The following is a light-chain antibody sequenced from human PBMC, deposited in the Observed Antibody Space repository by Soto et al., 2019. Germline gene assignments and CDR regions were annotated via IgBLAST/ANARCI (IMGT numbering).Light chain of an antibody. J-gene: IGLJ3*02. CDR3: ISYAASNNLYFL. V-gene: IGLV2-8*01. CDR1: SSDVGGYNY. CDR2: EVS. Sequence: QSALTQPPSASGSPGQSVTISCTGTSSDVGGYNYVSWYQQHPGKAPKLMIYEVSKRPSGVPDRFSGSKSGNTASLTVSGLQAEDEADYYMISYAASNNLYFLFGGGSKVTVL.